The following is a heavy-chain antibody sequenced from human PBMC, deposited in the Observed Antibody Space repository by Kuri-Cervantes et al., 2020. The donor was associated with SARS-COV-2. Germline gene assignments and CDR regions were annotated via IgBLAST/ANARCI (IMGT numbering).Heavy chain of an antibody. CDR2: VNTDGTVR. D-gene: IGHD3-9*01. V-gene: IGHV3-74*01. J-gene: IGHJ6*04. CDR3: ARGGGYDILTGYPVRMDV. Sequence: GESLKISCVASGFTFSSFWMHWFRQVPGKGPVWLAHVNTDGTVRNYADSVKGRFSVSRDNAKNMLYLHLNSLRSEDTAVYYCARGGGYDILTGYPVRMDVWGKGTTVTVSS. CDR1: GFTFSSFW.